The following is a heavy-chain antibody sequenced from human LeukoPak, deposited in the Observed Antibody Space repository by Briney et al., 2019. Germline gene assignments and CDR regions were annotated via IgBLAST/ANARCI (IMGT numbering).Heavy chain of an antibody. J-gene: IGHJ4*02. CDR1: GFTFSSYG. D-gene: IGHD3-22*01. V-gene: IGHV3-33*08. CDR2: IWYDGSNK. CDR3: ARDAHQTRITMIKPPGY. Sequence: PGRSLRLSCAASGFTFSSYGMHWVRQAPGKGLEWVAVIWYDGSNKYYADSVKGRFTISRDNSKNTLYLQMNSLRAEDTAVYYCARDAHQTRITMIKPPGYWGQGTLVTVSS.